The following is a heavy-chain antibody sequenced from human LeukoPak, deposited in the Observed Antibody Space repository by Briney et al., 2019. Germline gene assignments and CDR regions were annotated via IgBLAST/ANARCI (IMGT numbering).Heavy chain of an antibody. CDR3: VREGVGATLDY. J-gene: IGHJ4*02. D-gene: IGHD1-26*01. Sequence: PGGSLRLSCTASGFTFNGYSMNWVRQAPGKGLEWVSSISTSGSYIYYADSVKGRFTISRNNPKNSLYLQMNSLGAEDTAVYYCVREGVGATLDYWGQGTLVTVSA. CDR1: GFTFNGYS. CDR2: ISTSGSYI. V-gene: IGHV3-21*01.